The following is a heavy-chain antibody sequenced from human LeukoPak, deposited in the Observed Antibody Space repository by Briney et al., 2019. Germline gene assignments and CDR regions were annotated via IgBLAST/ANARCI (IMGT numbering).Heavy chain of an antibody. V-gene: IGHV3-7*01. CDR3: ARDHNGIAVAGLDY. J-gene: IGHJ4*02. CDR2: IKQDGSER. D-gene: IGHD6-19*01. Sequence: GGSLRLSYAASGFSISNYWMTWVRQAPGKGLEWVANIKQDGSERYYVDSVKGRFTVFKDNAKNSLYLLMNSLRADDTAVYYCARDHNGIAVAGLDYWGQGTLVTVSS. CDR1: GFSISNYW.